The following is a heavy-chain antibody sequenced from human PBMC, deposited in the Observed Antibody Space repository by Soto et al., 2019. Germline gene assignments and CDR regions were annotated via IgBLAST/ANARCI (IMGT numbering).Heavy chain of an antibody. V-gene: IGHV4-34*01. CDR1: GVSFSGYY. D-gene: IGHD6-13*01. Sequence: SETLSLTCAAYGVSFSGYYWSWIRQPPGKGLEWIGEINHSGSTNYNPSLKSRVTISVDTSKNQFSLNVSSVTAADTAVYYCARGWAQQTLTYYYYHYIDVWGKGTTVTVSS. CDR3: ARGWAQQTLTYYYYHYIDV. CDR2: INHSGST. J-gene: IGHJ6*03.